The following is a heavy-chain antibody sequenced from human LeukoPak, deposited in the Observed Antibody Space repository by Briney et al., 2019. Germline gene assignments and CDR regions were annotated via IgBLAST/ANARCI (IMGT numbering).Heavy chain of an antibody. CDR2: IYRGGSK. V-gene: IGHV3-53*01. J-gene: IGHJ6*04. CDR1: GFSFPYG. CDR3: ARDLEWSGESGYPDV. D-gene: IGHD3-10*01. Sequence: GGSLRLSCEASGFSFPYGMSWVCQAPGKGLEWVSVIYRGGSKYYVDSVKGRFTISRDNSKNTLYLQMNSLRAEDTAVYYCARDLEWSGESGYPDVWGKGTTVTISS.